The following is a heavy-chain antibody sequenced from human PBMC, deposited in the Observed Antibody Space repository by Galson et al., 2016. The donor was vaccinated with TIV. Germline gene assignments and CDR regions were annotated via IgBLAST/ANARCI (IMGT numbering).Heavy chain of an antibody. Sequence: SVKVSCKASGYIFIAYYIHWVRQARGHGLEWMGRINPNSGDTNSAQKFQGRVTMTRDTSIRTAYMDVSRLRSDDTAVYFCARALNYGMDVWGQGTTVTVSS. CDR2: INPNSGDT. V-gene: IGHV1-2*06. CDR3: ARALNYGMDV. CDR1: GYIFIAYY. D-gene: IGHD3-10*01. J-gene: IGHJ6*02.